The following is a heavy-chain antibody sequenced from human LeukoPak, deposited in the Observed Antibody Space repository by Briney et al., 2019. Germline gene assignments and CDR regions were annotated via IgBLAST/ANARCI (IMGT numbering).Heavy chain of an antibody. J-gene: IGHJ4*02. Sequence: GGSLRLSCATSRFTFNTYWMNWVRQAPGKGLEWVANIKQGGSEKYYVDSVKGRFTISRDNAENSLSLQMNSLRAEDTAVYYCAGGSGWLIDSWGQGTLVTVSS. D-gene: IGHD6-19*01. V-gene: IGHV3-7*04. CDR1: RFTFNTYW. CDR3: AGGSGWLIDS. CDR2: IKQGGSEK.